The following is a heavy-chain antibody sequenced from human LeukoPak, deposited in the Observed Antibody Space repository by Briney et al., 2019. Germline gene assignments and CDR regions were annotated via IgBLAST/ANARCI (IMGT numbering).Heavy chain of an antibody. J-gene: IGHJ5*01. Sequence: SETLSLTCTVSGGSITTIPYNWGWIRQPPGKGLEWIGTISYVGTTYYEPSLKSRVTMSIDTSKNQFSLNLNSATAAGTAVYYCARHPTGYPNWFDSWGQGTLVIVSS. CDR1: GGSITTIPYN. CDR2: ISYVGTT. V-gene: IGHV4-39*01. D-gene: IGHD3-9*01. CDR3: ARHPTGYPNWFDS.